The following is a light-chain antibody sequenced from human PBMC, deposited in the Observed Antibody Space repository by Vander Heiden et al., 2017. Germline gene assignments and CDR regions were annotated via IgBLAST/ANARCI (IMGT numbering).Light chain of an antibody. V-gene: IGKV3-11*01. Sequence: VFTQSPATLSLSPGERATLSCRASQSVSKYLAWYQQKPGQAPRLLSYETSNRATGTPARFSGSGSETNFSLTISSLEAADSAVYYCQQRSNWPRVTFGGGTKVEIK. CDR2: ETS. CDR1: QSVSKY. CDR3: QQRSNWPRVT. J-gene: IGKJ4*01.